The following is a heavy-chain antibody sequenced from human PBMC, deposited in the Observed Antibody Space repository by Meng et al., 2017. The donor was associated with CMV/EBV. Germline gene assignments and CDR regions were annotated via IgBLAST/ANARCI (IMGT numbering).Heavy chain of an antibody. J-gene: IGHJ6*02. CDR3: ARYLSIAAQFPREGMDV. V-gene: IGHV3-21*01. CDR1: GFTFSSYS. Sequence: GGSLRLSCAASGFTFSSYSMNWVRQAPGKGLEWVSSINSSSSYIYYADSVKGRFTISRDNAKNSLYLQMNSLRAEDTAVYYCARYLSIAAQFPREGMDVWGQGTTVTVSS. D-gene: IGHD6-13*01. CDR2: INSSSSYI.